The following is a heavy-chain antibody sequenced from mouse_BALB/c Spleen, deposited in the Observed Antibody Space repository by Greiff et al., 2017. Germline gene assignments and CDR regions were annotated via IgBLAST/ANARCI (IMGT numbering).Heavy chain of an antibody. Sequence: VQLKQSGPELVKPGASVKMSCKASGYTFTSYVMHWVKQKPGQGLEWIGYINPYNDGTKYNEKFKGKATLTSDKSSSTAYMELSSLTSEDSAVYYCASGGNYYAMDYWGQGTSVTVSS. J-gene: IGHJ4*01. V-gene: IGHV1-14*01. CDR3: ASGGNYYAMDY. CDR1: GYTFTSYV. CDR2: INPYNDGT. D-gene: IGHD2-1*01.